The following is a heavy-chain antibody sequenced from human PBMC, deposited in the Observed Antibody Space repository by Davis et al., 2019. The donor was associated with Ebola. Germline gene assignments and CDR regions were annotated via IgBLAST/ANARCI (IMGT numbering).Heavy chain of an antibody. CDR3: ARHEFGMVDYYGMDV. J-gene: IGHJ6*02. Sequence: SETLSLTCTVSGGSIISSSSYWGWIRQPPRKGLEWIGSIYYSGITYYNPSLKSRVTISVDTSKNQFSLKLRSVTAADTAVYYCARHEFGMVDYYGMDVWGQGTTVTVSS. D-gene: IGHD2-15*01. V-gene: IGHV4-39*01. CDR1: GGSIISSSSY. CDR2: IYYSGIT.